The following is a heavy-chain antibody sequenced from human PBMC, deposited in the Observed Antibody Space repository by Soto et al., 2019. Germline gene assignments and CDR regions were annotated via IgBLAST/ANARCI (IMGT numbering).Heavy chain of an antibody. Sequence: EVQLVESGGGLVKPGESLRLSCAASGFTFGTAWMTWVRQAPGRGLEWVARIKTTSDGGTIHYAAPVKGRFTISRDDSKDTLFLQMNSLKIEDTALYYCIRDPYGSTWGQGTLVTVSS. J-gene: IGHJ5*02. CDR1: GFTFGTAW. CDR3: IRDPYGST. CDR2: IKTTSDGGTI. D-gene: IGHD3-10*01. V-gene: IGHV3-15*01.